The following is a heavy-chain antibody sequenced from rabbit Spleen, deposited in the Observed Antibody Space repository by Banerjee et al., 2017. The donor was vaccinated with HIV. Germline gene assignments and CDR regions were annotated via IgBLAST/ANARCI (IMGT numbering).Heavy chain of an antibody. V-gene: IGHV1S47*01. CDR1: GIVFSSVG. CDR3: VRDQAGDADYGPYYLNL. CDR2: IYPDYDVT. J-gene: IGHJ4*01. Sequence: QEQLVESGGGLVTPGESLKLSCESSGIVFSSVGIVWVRQAPGKGLEWIAYIYPDYDVTYYANWVNGRFTISSHNAQNTLYLQLSSLTAADTATYFCVRDQAGDADYGPYYLNLWGQGTLVTVS. D-gene: IGHD2-1*01.